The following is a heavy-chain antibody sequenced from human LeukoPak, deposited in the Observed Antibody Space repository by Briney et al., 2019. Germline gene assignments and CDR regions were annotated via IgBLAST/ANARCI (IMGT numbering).Heavy chain of an antibody. J-gene: IGHJ4*02. CDR1: GGSISSYY. Sequence: SETLSLTCTVSGGSISSYYWSWIRQPPGKGLEWIGYIYYSGSTNYNPSLKSRVTISVDTSKNQFSLKLSSVTAADTAVYYCARGHYDSSGGDYWGQGTLVTVSS. CDR2: IYYSGST. V-gene: IGHV4-59*12. D-gene: IGHD3-22*01. CDR3: ARGHYDSSGGDY.